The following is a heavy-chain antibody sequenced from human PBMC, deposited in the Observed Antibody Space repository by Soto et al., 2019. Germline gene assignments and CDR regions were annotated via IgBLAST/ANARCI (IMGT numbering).Heavy chain of an antibody. V-gene: IGHV3-23*01. CDR1: GFTFSNYA. CDR2: VGGSGDST. J-gene: IGHJ4*02. CDR3: AKSPLGYCSGGSCYPPHYFDY. D-gene: IGHD2-15*01. Sequence: EVQLLDSGGGLVQPGGSLRLSCAASGFTFSNYAMSWVRQAPGNGLEWVSGVGGSGDSTYYADSVKGRFTISRDNSKDTLYLQMNSLRAEDTAVYYCAKSPLGYCSGGSCYPPHYFDYWGQGTLVTVSS.